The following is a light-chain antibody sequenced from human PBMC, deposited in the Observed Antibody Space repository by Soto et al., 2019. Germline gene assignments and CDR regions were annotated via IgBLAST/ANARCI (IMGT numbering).Light chain of an antibody. CDR2: VAS. V-gene: IGKV1-39*01. Sequence: DIQMTQPPSSLSASVGDRVTITCRASQNIRTSLNWYQQKPGKAPKVLIYVASSLQSGVPSRFSVSGSGTDFTLTISSLQAEDFATYYCQQSYSTSWTFGQGTKVEIK. J-gene: IGKJ1*01. CDR1: QNIRTS. CDR3: QQSYSTSWT.